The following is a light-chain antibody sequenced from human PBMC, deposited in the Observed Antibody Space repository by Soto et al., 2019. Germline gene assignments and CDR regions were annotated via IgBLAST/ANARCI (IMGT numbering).Light chain of an antibody. V-gene: IGKV1-5*03. CDR2: KAS. Sequence: DTQMTQSPSTLSASVGDRVTITCRASQNINNWLGWYQQKPGKAPKLLIYKASSLESGVPSRFSGSGSGTEFTLTISNLQPDDFATYYCHQYNSYPYTFGQGTKLEIK. J-gene: IGKJ2*01. CDR3: HQYNSYPYT. CDR1: QNINNW.